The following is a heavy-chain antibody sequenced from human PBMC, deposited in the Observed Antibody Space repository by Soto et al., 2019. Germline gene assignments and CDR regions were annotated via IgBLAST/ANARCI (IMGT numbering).Heavy chain of an antibody. J-gene: IGHJ6*03. Sequence: EVQLLESGGGLIQPGGSLRLSCAASGFTFSSYAMSWVRQAPGKGLEWVSAISGSGGRTYYADSVKGRFTISRDDSKNTLYLQMNSLRAEDTALYYCAKSCSCYFCFMDVWGKGTTVTVSS. CDR1: GFTFSSYA. V-gene: IGHV3-23*01. D-gene: IGHD6-13*01. CDR2: ISGSGGRT. CDR3: AKSCSCYFCFMDV.